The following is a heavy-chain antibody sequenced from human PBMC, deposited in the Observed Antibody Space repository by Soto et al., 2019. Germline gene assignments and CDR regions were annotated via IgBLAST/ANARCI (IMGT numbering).Heavy chain of an antibody. D-gene: IGHD4-17*01. V-gene: IGHV1-69*13. Sequence: ASVKVSCKASGGTFSSYAISWVRQAPGQGLEWMGGIIPIFGTANYAQKFQGRVTITADESTSTAYMELSSLRSEDTAVYYCARTVQFPTVTTIWWGTDYYYGMDVWGQGTTVTVSS. J-gene: IGHJ6*02. CDR2: IIPIFGTA. CDR1: GGTFSSYA. CDR3: ARTVQFPTVTTIWWGTDYYYGMDV.